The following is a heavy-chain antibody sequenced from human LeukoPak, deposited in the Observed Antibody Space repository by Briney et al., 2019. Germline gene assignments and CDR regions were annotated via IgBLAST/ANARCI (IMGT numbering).Heavy chain of an antibody. D-gene: IGHD2-15*01. J-gene: IGHJ6*02. CDR3: ARGNCGGSCYPRPPYYYGMDV. CDR2: ISSSSSTI. CDR1: GFTFSSYS. V-gene: IGHV3-48*02. Sequence: GGSLRLSCAASGFTFSSYSMNWVRQAPGKGLEWVSYISSSSSTIYYADSVKGRFTISRDNAKNSLYLQMNSLRDEDTAVYYCARGNCGGSCYPRPPYYYGMDVWGQGTTVTVSS.